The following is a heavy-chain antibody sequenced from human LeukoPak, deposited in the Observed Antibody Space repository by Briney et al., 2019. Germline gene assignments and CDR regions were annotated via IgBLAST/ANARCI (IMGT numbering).Heavy chain of an antibody. V-gene: IGHV4-61*02. J-gene: IGHJ4*02. CDR3: ARGAYYDILTDYYSPSPFDY. Sequence: PSQTLSLTCTVSGGSISSGSYYWSWIRQPAGKGLEWIGRIYTSGSTNYNPSLKSRVTISVDTSKNQFSLKLSSVTAADTAVYYCARGAYYDILTDYYSPSPFDYWGQGTLVTVSS. D-gene: IGHD3-9*01. CDR2: IYTSGST. CDR1: GGSISSGSYY.